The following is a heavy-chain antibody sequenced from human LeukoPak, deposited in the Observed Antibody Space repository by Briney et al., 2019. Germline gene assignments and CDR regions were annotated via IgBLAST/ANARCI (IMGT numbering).Heavy chain of an antibody. Sequence: PSQTLSLTCTVSGGSISSGDYYWSWIRQPPGKGLEWIGYIYYSGSTYYNPSLKSRVTISVDTSKNQFSLKLSSVTAPDTAVYYCARDGSSWPFDYWGQGTLVTVSS. CDR2: IYYSGST. V-gene: IGHV4-30-4*01. J-gene: IGHJ4*02. CDR1: GGSISSGDYY. D-gene: IGHD6-13*01. CDR3: ARDGSSWPFDY.